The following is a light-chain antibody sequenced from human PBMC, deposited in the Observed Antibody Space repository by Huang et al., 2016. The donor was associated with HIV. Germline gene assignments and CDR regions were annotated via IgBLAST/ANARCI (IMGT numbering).Light chain of an antibody. J-gene: IGKJ4*01. V-gene: IGKV3-20*01. CDR1: KSLRDIN. CDR2: GAY. Sequence: EIVLTQSPGTLSLSPGQRATLSCRASKSLRDINLAWYQQKPGQSPRLRIYGAYRRATGVQDRFRGSGSGRDFTLIVNRLEPEDFAVYYCQHYGSGSRFGGGTKVEIK. CDR3: QHYGSGSR.